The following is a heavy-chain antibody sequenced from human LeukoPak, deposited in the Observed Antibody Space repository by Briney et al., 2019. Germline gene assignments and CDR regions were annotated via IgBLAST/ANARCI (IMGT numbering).Heavy chain of an antibody. CDR1: GFTFSSYS. CDR2: ISSSSSYI. CDR3: ARDAVVAATPLDY. V-gene: IGHV3-21*01. D-gene: IGHD2-15*01. J-gene: IGHJ4*02. Sequence: GGSLRLSCAASGFTFSSYSMNWVRQAPGKGLEWVSSISSSSSYIYYADSVKGRFTISRDNAKNSLYLQMNSLRAEDTAVYYCARDAVVAATPLDYWGQGTLVTVSS.